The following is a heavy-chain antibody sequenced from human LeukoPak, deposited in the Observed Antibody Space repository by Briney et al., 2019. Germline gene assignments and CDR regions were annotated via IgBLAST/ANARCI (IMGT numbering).Heavy chain of an antibody. CDR1: GFTFSSYS. CDR2: ISSSSSYI. CDR3: ARDAVVAATPLDY. V-gene: IGHV3-21*01. D-gene: IGHD2-15*01. J-gene: IGHJ4*02. Sequence: GGSLRLSCAASGFTFSSYSMNWVRQAPGKGLEWVSSISSSSSYIYYADSVKGRFTISRDNAKNSLYLQMNSLRAEDTAVYYCARDAVVAATPLDYWGQGTLVTVSS.